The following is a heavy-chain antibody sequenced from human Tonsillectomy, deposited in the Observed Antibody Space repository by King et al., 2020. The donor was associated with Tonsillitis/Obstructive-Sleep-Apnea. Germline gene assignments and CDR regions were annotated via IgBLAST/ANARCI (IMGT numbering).Heavy chain of an antibody. Sequence: QLQESGPGLVKPSETLSLTCTVSGGSISSSSYYWGWIRQPPGKGLEWIGSIYYSGSTYCNPSHKSRVTISVDTSKNQFSLKLSSVTAADTAVYYCARLDYYDSSGFDYWGQGTLVTVSS. J-gene: IGHJ4*02. D-gene: IGHD3-22*01. CDR3: ARLDYYDSSGFDY. CDR1: GGSISSSSYY. V-gene: IGHV4-39*01. CDR2: IYYSGST.